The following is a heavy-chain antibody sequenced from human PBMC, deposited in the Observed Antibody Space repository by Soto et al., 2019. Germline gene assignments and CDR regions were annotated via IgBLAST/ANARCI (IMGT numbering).Heavy chain of an antibody. CDR3: AREMKTFGGVIVFLFDY. CDR1: GFTFSSYA. Sequence: GGSLRLSCAASGFTFSSYAMHWVRQAPGKGLEWVAVISYDGSNKYYADSVKGRFTISRDNSKNTRYLQMNSLGAGDTAVYYCAREMKTFGGVIVFLFDYWGQGTLVTVSS. J-gene: IGHJ4*02. D-gene: IGHD3-16*02. CDR2: ISYDGSNK. V-gene: IGHV3-30-3*01.